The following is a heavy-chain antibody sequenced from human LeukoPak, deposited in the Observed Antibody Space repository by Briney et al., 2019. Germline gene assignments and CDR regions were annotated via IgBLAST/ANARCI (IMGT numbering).Heavy chain of an antibody. CDR3: ARDRGSREDGMDV. V-gene: IGHV3-33*01. Sequence: GGSLRLSCAASGFTFSSYGMHWVRQAPGKGLEWVAVIWYDGNNKYYADFVKGRFTISRDNSKNTLYMQMNSLRAEDTAVYNCARDRGSREDGMDVWGQGTTVTVSS. CDR1: GFTFSSYG. D-gene: IGHD1-26*01. J-gene: IGHJ6*02. CDR2: IWYDGNNK.